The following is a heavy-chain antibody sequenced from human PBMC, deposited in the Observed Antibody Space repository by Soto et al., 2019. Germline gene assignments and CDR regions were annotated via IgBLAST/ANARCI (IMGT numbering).Heavy chain of an antibody. CDR3: ARDEGSSSWLDF. CDR2: ISSSSSTI. CDR1: GFTFSDHH. J-gene: IGHJ4*02. V-gene: IGHV3-11*04. D-gene: IGHD6-13*01. Sequence: GGSLRLSCAASGFTFSDHHMTWIRQAPGKGLEWVSYISSSSSTIHYADSVKGRFTISRDNAKNSLYLQMNSLRAEDTAVYYCARDEGSSSWLDFWGQGTLVTVSS.